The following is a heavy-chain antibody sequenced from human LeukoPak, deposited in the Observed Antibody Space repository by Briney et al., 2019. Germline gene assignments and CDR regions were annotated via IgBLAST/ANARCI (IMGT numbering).Heavy chain of an antibody. Sequence: GGSLRLSCAASGFTFSSFAMIWVRQAPGKGLQWVSTIIGSGGSTYYADSVKGRFTIPRDNSKNTLYLQMNSLRAEDTALYYCARTIHFDYWGQGTLVTVSS. CDR3: ARTIHFDY. D-gene: IGHD1-7*01. V-gene: IGHV3-23*01. J-gene: IGHJ4*02. CDR1: GFTFSSFA. CDR2: IIGSGGST.